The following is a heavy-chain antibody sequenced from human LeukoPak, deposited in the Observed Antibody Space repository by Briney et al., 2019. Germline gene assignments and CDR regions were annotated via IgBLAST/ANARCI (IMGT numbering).Heavy chain of an antibody. CDR3: AKSRLGYCSGGSCYRLGY. CDR1: GFTFSSYA. J-gene: IGHJ4*02. CDR2: ISASGYST. V-gene: IGHV3-23*01. Sequence: QPGGSLRLSCAASGFTFSSYAMSWVRQAPGKGLEWVSAISASGYSTHYADSVKGRFTISRDNSKNTLYLQMNSLRAEDTAVYYCAKSRLGYCSGGSCYRLGYWGQGTLVTVSS. D-gene: IGHD2-15*01.